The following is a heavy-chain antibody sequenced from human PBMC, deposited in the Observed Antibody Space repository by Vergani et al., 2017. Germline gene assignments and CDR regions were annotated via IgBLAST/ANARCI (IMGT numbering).Heavy chain of an antibody. CDR3: ARLTPNYYDSSGYEDY. CDR2: INPSGGST. V-gene: IGHV1-46*01. J-gene: IGHJ4*02. Sequence: QVQLVQSGAEVKKPGASVKVSCKASGYTFTSYYMHWVRQAPGQGLEWMGIINPSGGSTSYAQKFQGRVTMTRDTSTSTVYMELSSLRSEDTAVYYCARLTPNYYDSSGYEDYWGQGTLVTVSS. D-gene: IGHD3-22*01. CDR1: GYTFTSYY.